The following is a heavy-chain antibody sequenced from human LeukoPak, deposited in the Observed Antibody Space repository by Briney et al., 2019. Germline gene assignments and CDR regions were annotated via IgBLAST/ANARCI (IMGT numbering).Heavy chain of an antibody. CDR2: IYTSGRT. J-gene: IGHJ4*02. Sequence: SQTLSLTCTVSGGSISSGSYYWSWIRQPAGKGLEWIGRIYTSGRTNYNPSLKSRVTISLDTSKNQFSLKLSSVTAADTAVYYCARQRWLQSLYYFDYWGQGTLVTASS. D-gene: IGHD5-24*01. CDR3: ARQRWLQSLYYFDY. V-gene: IGHV4-61*02. CDR1: GGSISSGSYY.